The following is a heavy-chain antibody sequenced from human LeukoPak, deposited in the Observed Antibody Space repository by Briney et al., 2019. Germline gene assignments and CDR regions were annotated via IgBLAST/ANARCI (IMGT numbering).Heavy chain of an antibody. V-gene: IGHV1-69*13. D-gene: IGHD4-11*01. Sequence: SVKVSCKASGGTFSSFTISWVRQAPGQGLEWMGGIIPILSTATYAQNFQGRVTITADESTRTAYMELTSLRSEDTAVYYCARDREGGYSNSYYFAFWGQGTLVTVSS. CDR3: ARDREGGYSNSYYFAF. CDR2: IIPILSTA. J-gene: IGHJ4*02. CDR1: GGTFSSFT.